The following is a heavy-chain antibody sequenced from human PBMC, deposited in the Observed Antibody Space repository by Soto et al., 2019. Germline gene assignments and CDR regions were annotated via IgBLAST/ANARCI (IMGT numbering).Heavy chain of an antibody. J-gene: IGHJ4*02. CDR2: IYYSGTT. CDR1: GGSISSGGYY. Sequence: SETLSLTCTVSGGSISSGGYYWSWVRQFPGKGLEWIGYIYYSGTTHYNPSLKSRISMSIDTSKNQFSLRLNSVTAADTAVYYCARDVTTKDFFDYWGQGSPVTVSS. CDR3: ARDVTTKDFFDY. D-gene: IGHD1-1*01. V-gene: IGHV4-31*03.